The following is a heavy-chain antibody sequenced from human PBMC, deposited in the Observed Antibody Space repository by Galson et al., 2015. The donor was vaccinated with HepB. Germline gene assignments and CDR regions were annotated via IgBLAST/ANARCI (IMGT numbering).Heavy chain of an antibody. Sequence: QSGAEVKKPGESLRISCKGPGYSFTSYWISWVRQMPGKGLEWMGRIDPSDSYMNYSPSFKGHVTISADRSISTAYLQWSSLKASDTAMYYCARTGAGYVQELWGQGTPVAVSS. CDR2: IDPSDSYM. D-gene: IGHD3-10*01. V-gene: IGHV5-10-1*01. CDR3: ARTGAGYVQEL. CDR1: GYSFTSYW. J-gene: IGHJ4*03.